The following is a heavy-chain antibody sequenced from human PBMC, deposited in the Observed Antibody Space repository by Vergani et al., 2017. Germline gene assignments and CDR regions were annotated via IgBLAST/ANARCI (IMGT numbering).Heavy chain of an antibody. D-gene: IGHD3-22*01. J-gene: IGHJ4*02. CDR2: ISSSSSYI. Sequence: EVQLVESGGGLIQPGGSLRLSCAASGFTVSSNYMSWVRQAPGKGLEWVSSISSSSSYIYYADSVKGRFTISRDNAKNSLYLQMNSLRAEDTAVYYCARARRTMIGSFDYWGQGTLVTVSS. V-gene: IGHV3-21*01. CDR3: ARARRTMIGSFDY. CDR1: GFTVSSNY.